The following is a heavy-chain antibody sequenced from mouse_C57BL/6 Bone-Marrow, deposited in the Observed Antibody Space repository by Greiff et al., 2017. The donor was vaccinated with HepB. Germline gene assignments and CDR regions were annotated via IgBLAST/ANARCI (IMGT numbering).Heavy chain of an antibody. V-gene: IGHV14-2*01. D-gene: IGHD1-1*01. CDR2: IDPEDGET. Sequence: VQLKQSGAELVKPGASVKLSCTASGFNIKDYYMHWVKQRTEQGLEWIGRIDPEDGETKYAPKFQGKATITADTSSNTAYLQLSSLTSEDTAVYYCASVITTVVDPWYFDVWGTGTTVTVSS. CDR3: ASVITTVVDPWYFDV. J-gene: IGHJ1*03. CDR1: GFNIKDYY.